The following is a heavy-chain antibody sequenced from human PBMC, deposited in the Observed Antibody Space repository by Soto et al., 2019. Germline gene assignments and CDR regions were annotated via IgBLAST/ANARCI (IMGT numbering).Heavy chain of an antibody. J-gene: IGHJ6*04. D-gene: IGHD7-27*01. CDR2: IIPIFGTA. Sequence: SVKVSCKASGGTLTNYAFSWVRQAPGQGLEWLGGIIPIFGTADYAQKFQGRVTITADEPTSTVHMELSSLRSDDTAVYYCGGWWRGGGTGENYYSGRDVGGKGPRATVP. CDR1: GGTLTNYA. V-gene: IGHV1-69*13. CDR3: GGWWRGGGTGENYYSGRDV.